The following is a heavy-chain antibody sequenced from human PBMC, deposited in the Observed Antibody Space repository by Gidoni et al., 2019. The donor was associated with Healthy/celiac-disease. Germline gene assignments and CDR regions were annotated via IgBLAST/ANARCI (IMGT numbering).Heavy chain of an antibody. J-gene: IGHJ1*01. CDR3: AREDTYSSSWRPRRGYFQH. Sequence: QVQLVQSGAVVKKPGAAVKVSCKASGYTFTSYGISWVRQAPGQGLEWMGWISAYNGNTNYAQKLQGRVTMTTDTSTSTAYMELRSLRSNDTAVYYCAREDTYSSSWRPRRGYFQHWGQGTLVTVSS. CDR2: ISAYNGNT. CDR1: GYTFTSYG. V-gene: IGHV1-18*01. D-gene: IGHD6-13*01.